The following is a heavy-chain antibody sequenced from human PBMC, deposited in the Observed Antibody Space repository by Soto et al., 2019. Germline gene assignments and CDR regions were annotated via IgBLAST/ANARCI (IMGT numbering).Heavy chain of an antibody. CDR3: ANMRGLTRLDY. D-gene: IGHD2-15*01. Sequence: GGSLRLACAASGFTFSGYAMTLVRQAPGKGLEWVSSISDSGDNTYYADSVKGRFTISRDNSKNTLFLQMYSLRAEDTAVSYCANMRGLTRLDYWGQGTLVTVSS. CDR2: ISDSGDNT. V-gene: IGHV3-23*01. J-gene: IGHJ4*02. CDR1: GFTFSGYA.